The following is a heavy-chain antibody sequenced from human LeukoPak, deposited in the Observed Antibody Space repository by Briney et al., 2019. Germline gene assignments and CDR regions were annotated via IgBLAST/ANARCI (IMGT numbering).Heavy chain of an antibody. CDR3: ARLQRWYYFDY. Sequence: PSETLSLTCTVSGGSISSSSYYWGWIRQPPGKGLEWIGSIYYSGSTYYNPSLKSRVTISVDTSKNQFSLKLSSVTAADTAVYYCARLQRWYYFDYWGQGTLVTVSS. CDR1: GGSISSSSYY. D-gene: IGHD6-13*01. V-gene: IGHV4-39*01. J-gene: IGHJ4*02. CDR2: IYYSGST.